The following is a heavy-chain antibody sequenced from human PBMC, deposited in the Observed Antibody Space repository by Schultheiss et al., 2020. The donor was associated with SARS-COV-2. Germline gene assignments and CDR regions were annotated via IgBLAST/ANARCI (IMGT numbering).Heavy chain of an antibody. Sequence: GGSLRLSCAASGFTFSDYYMSWIRQAPGKGLEWVSYISSSGSTIYYADSVKGRFTISRDNAKNSLYLQMNSLRAEDAAVYYCARSSSESYYDFDYWGQGTRVTVSS. CDR1: GFTFSDYY. V-gene: IGHV3-11*04. D-gene: IGHD1-26*01. J-gene: IGHJ4*02. CDR2: ISSSGSTI. CDR3: ARSSSESYYDFDY.